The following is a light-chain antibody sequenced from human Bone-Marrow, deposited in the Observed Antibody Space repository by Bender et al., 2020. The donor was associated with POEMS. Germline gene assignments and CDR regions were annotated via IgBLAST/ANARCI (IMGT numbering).Light chain of an antibody. CDR3: SSFTGINNPVV. V-gene: IGLV2-8*01. CDR1: SSDVGGYNY. Sequence: QSVLTQPPSVSGAPGQRVTISCTGTSSDVGGYNYVSWFQQHPGKAPKLIISEVSKRPSGVPDRFSGSKSGSTASLTVSGLQAEDEADYYCSSFTGINNPVVFGGGTKLTVL. CDR2: EVS. J-gene: IGLJ2*01.